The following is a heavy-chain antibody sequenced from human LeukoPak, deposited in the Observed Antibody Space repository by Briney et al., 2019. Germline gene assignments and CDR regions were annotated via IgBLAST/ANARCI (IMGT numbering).Heavy chain of an antibody. D-gene: IGHD2-15*01. V-gene: IGHV4-4*02. CDR2: IYHSGST. Sequence: SETLSLTCAVSGGSISSSNWWSWVRQPPGKGLEWIGEIYHSGSTNYNPSLKSRVTISVDKSKNQFSLKLSSVTAADTAVYYCARELGYCSGGSCYFDAFDIWGQGTMVTVSS. CDR3: ARELGYCSGGSCYFDAFDI. J-gene: IGHJ3*02. CDR1: GGSISSSNW.